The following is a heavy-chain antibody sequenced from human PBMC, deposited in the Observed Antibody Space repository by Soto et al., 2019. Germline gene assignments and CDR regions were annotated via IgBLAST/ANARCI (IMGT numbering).Heavy chain of an antibody. V-gene: IGHV3-64D*06. J-gene: IGHJ4*02. D-gene: IGHD3-9*01. CDR2: IHRSGVPT. Sequence: EVQVVESGGDLVQPGGSLRLSCTVSGFIFSDHAMHWVRQAPGKGLEYVSAIHRSGVPTSYADSVKGRFTISRDNSKSMLFLQMNDLRAEDTAVYYCVQDNTGYHDSWGQGTLVTVSS. CDR1: GFIFSDHA. CDR3: VQDNTGYHDS.